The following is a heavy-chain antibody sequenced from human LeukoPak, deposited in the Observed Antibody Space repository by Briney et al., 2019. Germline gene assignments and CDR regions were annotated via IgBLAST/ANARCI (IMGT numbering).Heavy chain of an antibody. J-gene: IGHJ6*03. V-gene: IGHV4-59*01. Sequence: SETLSLTCTVSGGSISSYYWSWIRQPPGKGLEWIGYIYYSGSTNYNPSLKSRVTISVDTSKNQFSLNLSAVTAADTAVYYCVRHLRHYYMDVWGKGTTVTASS. CDR2: IYYSGST. CDR3: VRHLRHYYMDV. CDR1: GGSISSYY.